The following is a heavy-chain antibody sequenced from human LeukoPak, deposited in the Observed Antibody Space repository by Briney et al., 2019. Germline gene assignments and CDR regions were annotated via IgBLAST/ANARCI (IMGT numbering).Heavy chain of an antibody. CDR1: GFTFSSYV. D-gene: IGHD2-2*01. CDR2: IWYDGSNK. Sequence: GGSLRLSCAASGFTFSSYVMHWVRQAPGKGLQWVAVIWYDGSNKYYADSVKGRFTISRDNSESTLFLQMNSLKAEDTAVYYCARDHCTSTSCYLQHWGQGTLVTVSS. V-gene: IGHV3-33*01. CDR3: ARDHCTSTSCYLQH. J-gene: IGHJ1*01.